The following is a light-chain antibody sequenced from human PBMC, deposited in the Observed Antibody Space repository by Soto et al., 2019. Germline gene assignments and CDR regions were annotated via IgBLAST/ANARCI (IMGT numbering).Light chain of an antibody. Sequence: QSVVTQAPSLTVSPGGTVTLTCGSDTGAVTGTHCPYWFQQRPGQAPRTLIYDTSTKPSWTPARFSGSLLGGKAALTLSGAHHEEEDDYYCLHSAGTPWVFGGGTKVTVL. CDR1: TGAVTGTHC. V-gene: IGLV7-46*01. CDR3: LHSAGTPWV. CDR2: DTS. J-gene: IGLJ3*02.